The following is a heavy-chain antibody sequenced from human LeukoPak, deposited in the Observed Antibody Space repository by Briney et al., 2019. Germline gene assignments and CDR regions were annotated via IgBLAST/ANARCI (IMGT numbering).Heavy chain of an antibody. CDR3: ARESRLNTMVRGVIITPGFYYFDY. V-gene: IGHV4-39*02. D-gene: IGHD3-10*01. Sequence: SETLSLTCNVSGGSISTTTNSWGWAWIRQRPTKGLEWIGSIYYGGSPYYTSSLKSRVTISVDTSKNQFSLKLASLTAADTAVYYCARESRLNTMVRGVIITPGFYYFDYWGQGTLVTVSS. J-gene: IGHJ4*02. CDR2: IYYGGSP. CDR1: GGSISTTTNS.